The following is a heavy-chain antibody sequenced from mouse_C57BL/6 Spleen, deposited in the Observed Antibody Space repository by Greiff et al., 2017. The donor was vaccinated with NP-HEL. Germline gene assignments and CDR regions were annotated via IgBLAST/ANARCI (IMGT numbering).Heavy chain of an antibody. D-gene: IGHD1-1*01. J-gene: IGHJ2*01. CDR3: ARSSHYYGSSDY. Sequence: EVHLVESGGGLVQPGGSLSLSCAASGFTFTDYYMSWVRQPPGKALEWLGFIRNKANGYTTEYSASVKGRFTISRDNSQSILYLQMNALRAEDSATYYCARSSHYYGSSDYWGQGTTLTVSS. CDR1: GFTFTDYY. V-gene: IGHV7-3*01. CDR2: IRNKANGYTT.